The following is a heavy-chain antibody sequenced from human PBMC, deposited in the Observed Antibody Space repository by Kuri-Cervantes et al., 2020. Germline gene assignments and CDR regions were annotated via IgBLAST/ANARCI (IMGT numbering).Heavy chain of an antibody. J-gene: IGHJ6*03. CDR2: IYSSGST. CDR1: GDSISSYF. CDR3: ARGGHCSGGSCPGRSRHYYYYYMDV. D-gene: IGHD2-15*01. V-gene: IGHV4-59*12. Sequence: SETLSLTCTVSGDSISSYFWSWIRQPPGKGLEWIGYIYSSGSTNYNPSLKSRVSISVDTSKNQFSLKLSSVTAADTAVYYCARGGHCSGGSCPGRSRHYYYYYMDVWGKGTTVTVSS.